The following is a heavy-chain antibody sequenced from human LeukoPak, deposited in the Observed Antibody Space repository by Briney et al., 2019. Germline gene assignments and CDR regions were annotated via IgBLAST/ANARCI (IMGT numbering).Heavy chain of an antibody. Sequence: GRSLRLSCAASGFTFSSYEMNWVRLAPGKGLEWVSYISSGGSTIYYADSVKGRFTISRDNAKNSLYLQMNSLRAEDTAVYYCARGGHYGWGLGYWGQGTLVTVSS. CDR3: ARGGHYGWGLGY. V-gene: IGHV3-48*03. J-gene: IGHJ4*02. D-gene: IGHD4-17*01. CDR2: ISSGGSTI. CDR1: GFTFSSYE.